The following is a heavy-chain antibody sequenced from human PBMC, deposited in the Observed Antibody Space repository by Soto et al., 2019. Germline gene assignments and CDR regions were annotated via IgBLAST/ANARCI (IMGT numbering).Heavy chain of an antibody. J-gene: IGHJ4*02. D-gene: IGHD1-26*01. Sequence: QVQLVQSGAEVKKPGASVKVSCKASGYTFTSYGISWVRQAPGQGLEWMGWISAYNGNTNYAQKLQGRVTMTTDTSTRRAYMEVRSMLSDDTAVDYCARDRASYALDYWGQGTLVTVSS. CDR3: ARDRASYALDY. CDR1: GYTFTSYG. CDR2: ISAYNGNT. V-gene: IGHV1-18*01.